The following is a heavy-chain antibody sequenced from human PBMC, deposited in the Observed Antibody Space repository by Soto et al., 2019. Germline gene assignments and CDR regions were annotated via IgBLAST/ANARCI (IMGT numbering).Heavy chain of an antibody. Sequence: EVQLVESGGGLVKPGGSLRLSCAASGFIFSTYRMNWVRQAPGKGLEWVSSIDTGTTHISYADSVKGRFTISRDDAEKYLYLKMNSLRAEDTAVYYCARQGVEYYQYGMDVWGQGTTVTVSS. D-gene: IGHD3-10*01. CDR3: ARQGVEYYQYGMDV. V-gene: IGHV3-21*01. CDR2: IDTGTTHI. CDR1: GFIFSTYR. J-gene: IGHJ6*02.